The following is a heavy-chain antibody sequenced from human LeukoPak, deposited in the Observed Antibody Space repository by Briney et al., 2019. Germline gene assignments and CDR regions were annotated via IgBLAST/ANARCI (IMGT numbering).Heavy chain of an antibody. D-gene: IGHD3-10*01. CDR1: GFTFSNYC. CDR2: INRDSSTT. J-gene: IGHJ4*02. V-gene: IGHV3-74*03. CDR3: ARDKKSGESSEIDY. Sequence: AGTLSLTCAASGFTFSNYCVHWVRQAPGKGLVWVSRINRDSSTTKYANSVKGRFTVSRDNAKNTLNLQMNSLRAEDTAVYYCARDKKSGESSEIDYWGQGTLVTVSS.